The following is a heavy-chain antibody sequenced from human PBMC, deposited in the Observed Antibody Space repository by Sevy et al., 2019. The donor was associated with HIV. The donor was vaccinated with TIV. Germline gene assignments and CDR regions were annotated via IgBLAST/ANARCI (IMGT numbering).Heavy chain of an antibody. D-gene: IGHD3-16*01. V-gene: IGHV3-30*04. Sequence: GGSLRLSCAALGFSFSSYTMHWVRQAPGKGLEWVAVISYDGSNKYYADSVQGRFTISRDNSKNTLYRQMNSLITEDTAVYYCARDGLGGFAKTLDVWGQGTTVTVSS. J-gene: IGHJ6*02. CDR3: ARDGLGGFAKTLDV. CDR1: GFSFSSYT. CDR2: ISYDGSNK.